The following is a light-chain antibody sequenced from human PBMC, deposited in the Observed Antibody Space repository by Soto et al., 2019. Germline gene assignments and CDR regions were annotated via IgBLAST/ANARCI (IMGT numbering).Light chain of an antibody. CDR2: EVT. CDR1: SSDVGGYDH. CDR3: SSDAGSYTLV. V-gene: IGLV2-8*01. Sequence: QSALTQPPSASGSPGQSVTIPCTGTSSDVGGYDHVSWYQQHPGKAPKLMIYEVTKRPAGVPARFSGSTAGNTASLTGSGLQAEDEADYYCSSDAGSYTLVFGGGTQLTVL. J-gene: IGLJ3*02.